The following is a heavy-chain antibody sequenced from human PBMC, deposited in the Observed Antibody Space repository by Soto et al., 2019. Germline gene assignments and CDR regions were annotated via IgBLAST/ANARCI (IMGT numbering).Heavy chain of an antibody. CDR1: GGSISSSSYY. D-gene: IGHD2-21*01. J-gene: IGHJ6*02. Sequence: SETLSLTCTVSGGSISSSSYYWGWIRQPPGKGLEWIGSIYYSGSTYYNPSLKSRVTISVDTSKNQFSLKLSSVTAADTAVYYCARLVGYGMDVWGQGTTVTVS. V-gene: IGHV4-39*01. CDR2: IYYSGST. CDR3: ARLVGYGMDV.